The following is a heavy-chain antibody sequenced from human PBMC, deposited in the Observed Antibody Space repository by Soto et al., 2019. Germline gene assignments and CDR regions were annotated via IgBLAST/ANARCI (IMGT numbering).Heavy chain of an antibody. D-gene: IGHD3-22*01. CDR2: IYYSGST. CDR3: ARGADYYDSSGYYLDY. V-gene: IGHV4-59*01. Sequence: SETLSLTCTVSGGSISSYYWSWIRQPPGKGLEWIGYIYYSGSTNYNPSLKSRVTISVDTSKNQFSLKLSSVTAADTAVYYCARGADYYDSSGYYLDYWGQGTLVTVS. J-gene: IGHJ4*02. CDR1: GGSISSYY.